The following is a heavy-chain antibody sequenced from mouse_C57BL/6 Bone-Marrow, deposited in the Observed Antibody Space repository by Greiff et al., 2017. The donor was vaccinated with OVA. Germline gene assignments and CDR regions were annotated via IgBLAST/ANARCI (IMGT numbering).Heavy chain of an antibody. V-gene: IGHV1-22*01. J-gene: IGHJ4*01. CDR2: INPNNGGT. Sequence: VQLKQSGPELVKPGASVKMSCKASGYTFTDYNMHWVKQSHGKSLEWIGYINPNNGGTSYNQKFKGKATLTVTKSSSTAYMELRSLTSEDSAVYYCARGYYVMDYWGQGTSVTVSS. CDR3: ARGYYVMDY. CDR1: GYTFTDYN.